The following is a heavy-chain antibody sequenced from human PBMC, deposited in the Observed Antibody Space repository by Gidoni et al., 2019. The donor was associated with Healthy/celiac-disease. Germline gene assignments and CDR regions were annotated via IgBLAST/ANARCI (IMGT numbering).Heavy chain of an antibody. D-gene: IGHD6-13*01. J-gene: IGHJ4*02. CDR2: IYPGESDT. CDR1: GYSFTSYW. V-gene: IGHV5-51*03. Sequence: EVQLVQSGAEVKKPGESLKISCKGSGYSFTSYWIGWVRQMPGKGLEWMGIIYPGESDTRYSPSFQSQVTSSADKSISTAYLQWSSLKASDTAMYYCARGGAGGYSSSSRGYYFDYWGQGTLVTVSS. CDR3: ARGGAGGYSSSSRGYYFDY.